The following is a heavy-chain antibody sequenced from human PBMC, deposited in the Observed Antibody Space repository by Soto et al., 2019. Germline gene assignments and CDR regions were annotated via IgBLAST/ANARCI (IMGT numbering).Heavy chain of an antibody. CDR3: AKDLDHDFWSGYIGAFDI. J-gene: IGHJ3*02. V-gene: IGHV3-30*18. D-gene: IGHD3-3*01. CDR1: GFTFSSYG. Sequence: GGSLRLSCAASGFTFSSYGMHWVRQAPGKGLEWVAVISYDGSNKYYADSVKGRFTISRDNSKNTLYLQMNSLRAEDTAVYYCAKDLDHDFWSGYIGAFDIWGQGTMVTVSS. CDR2: ISYDGSNK.